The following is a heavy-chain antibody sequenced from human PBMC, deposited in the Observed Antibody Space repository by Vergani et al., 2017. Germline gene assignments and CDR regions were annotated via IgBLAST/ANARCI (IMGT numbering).Heavy chain of an antibody. CDR2: IIPIFGTA. J-gene: IGHJ5*02. CDR3: AGENCSSTSCYPYWFDP. D-gene: IGHD2-2*01. CDR1: GGTFSSYA. Sequence: QVQLVQSGAEVKKPGSSVKVSCKASGGTFSSYAISWVRQAPGQGLEWMGGIIPIFGTANYAQKCQGRVTITADESTSTAYMELSSLRSEDTAVYYCAGENCSSTSCYPYWFDPWGQGTLVTVSS. V-gene: IGHV1-69*01.